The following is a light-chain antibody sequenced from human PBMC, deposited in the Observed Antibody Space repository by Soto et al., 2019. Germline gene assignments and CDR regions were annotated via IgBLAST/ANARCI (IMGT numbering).Light chain of an antibody. CDR2: SNN. V-gene: IGLV1-44*01. Sequence: QSVLTQPPSASGTPGQRVIISCSGSSSHIGSNTVNWYQQLPGTAPKLLIYSNNHRPSGVPDRFSGSKSGNTASLTISGLQAEDEADYYCSSYTSSSLRVFGTGTKVTVL. CDR1: SSHIGSNT. J-gene: IGLJ1*01. CDR3: SSYTSSSLRV.